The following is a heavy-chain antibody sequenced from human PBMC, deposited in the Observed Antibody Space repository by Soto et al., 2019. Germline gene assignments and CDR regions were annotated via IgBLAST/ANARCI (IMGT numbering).Heavy chain of an antibody. D-gene: IGHD6-19*01. CDR1: GYTFTGYY. CDR2: INPNSGGT. V-gene: IGHV1-2*04. CDR3: ARDKSQAVAGDYYYYYGMDV. Sequence: ASVKVSCKASGYTFTGYYMHWVRQAPGQGLEWMGWINPNSGGTNYAQTFQGWVTMTRDTSISTAYMELSRLRSDDTAVYYCARDKSQAVAGDYYYYYGMDVWGQGTTVTVSS. J-gene: IGHJ6*02.